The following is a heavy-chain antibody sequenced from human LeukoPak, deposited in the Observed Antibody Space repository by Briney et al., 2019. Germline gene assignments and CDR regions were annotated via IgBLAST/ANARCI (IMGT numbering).Heavy chain of an antibody. CDR3: ARDQPRELPPFDY. D-gene: IGHD1-26*01. CDR2: ISAYNGNT. Sequence: GASVKVSCKASGYTFTCYGISWVRQAPGQGLEWMGWISAYNGNTYYAQKLQGRLTMTTDTSTSTAYMELRSLRSDDTAVYYCARDQPRELPPFDYWGQGTLVTVSS. V-gene: IGHV1-18*01. J-gene: IGHJ4*02. CDR1: GYTFTCYG.